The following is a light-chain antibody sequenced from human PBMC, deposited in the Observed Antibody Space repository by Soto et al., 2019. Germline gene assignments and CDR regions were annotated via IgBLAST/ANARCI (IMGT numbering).Light chain of an antibody. Sequence: QSALTQPPSASGSPGQSVTISCTGTSSDVGATDDGSWYQQHPGKAPKLMIYEVSKRPSGAPDRFAGSKSGNTASLTVSGRHVEDEADYYCISHAGASKVFGTGTKLTVL. V-gene: IGLV2-8*01. CDR1: SSDVGATDD. J-gene: IGLJ1*01. CDR2: EVS. CDR3: ISHAGASKV.